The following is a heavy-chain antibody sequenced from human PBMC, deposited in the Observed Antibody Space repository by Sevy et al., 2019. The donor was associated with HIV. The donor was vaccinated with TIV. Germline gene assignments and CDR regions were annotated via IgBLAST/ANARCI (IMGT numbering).Heavy chain of an antibody. J-gene: IGHJ4*02. Sequence: GGSLRLSCAASGFTFSSQAMSWVRQSPGKGQKWVSIISASGDHTYYADSVKGRFTISRDNSKNTLYLKMNGLGAEDTAVYYCAIEGTHRRRDYGGRGTLVTVSS. CDR1: GFTFSSQA. V-gene: IGHV3-23*01. CDR3: AIEGTHRRRDY. CDR2: ISASGDHT.